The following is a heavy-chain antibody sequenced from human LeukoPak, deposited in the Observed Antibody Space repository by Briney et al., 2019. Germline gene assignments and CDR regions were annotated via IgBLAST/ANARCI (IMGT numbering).Heavy chain of an antibody. D-gene: IGHD6-19*01. Sequence: QPGGSLRLSCAASGFTFSNCWMSWVRQAPGKGLEWVANIKQDGSEKYCVDSVNGRFTISRDNAKNSLYLQMNNLRAEDAAVYYCTRGSGWYDYWGQGTLVTVSS. J-gene: IGHJ4*02. CDR3: TRGSGWYDY. CDR1: GFTFSNCW. CDR2: IKQDGSEK. V-gene: IGHV3-7*03.